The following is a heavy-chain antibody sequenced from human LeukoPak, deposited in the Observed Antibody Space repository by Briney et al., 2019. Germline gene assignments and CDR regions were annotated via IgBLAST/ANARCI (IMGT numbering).Heavy chain of an antibody. Sequence: ASVRVSCKASGYTFTGYYMHWVRQAPGQGLEWMGWINPNSGGTNYAQKFQGRVTMTRDTSISTVYMELSRLRSDDTAVYYCARTRSGWYVGFDCWGRGTLVGVSS. D-gene: IGHD6-19*01. CDR2: INPNSGGT. V-gene: IGHV1-2*02. CDR3: ARTRSGWYVGFDC. J-gene: IGHJ4*02. CDR1: GYTFTGYY.